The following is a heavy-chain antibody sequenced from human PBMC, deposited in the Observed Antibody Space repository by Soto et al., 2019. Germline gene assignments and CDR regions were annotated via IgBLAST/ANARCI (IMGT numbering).Heavy chain of an antibody. V-gene: IGHV3-74*01. CDR1: GFTFSSYW. D-gene: IGHD2-15*01. CDR2: INSDGSST. Sequence: EVQLVESGGGLVQPGGSLRLSCAASGFTFSSYWMHWVRQAPGKGLVWVSRINSDGSSTSYADSVKGRFTISRDNAKNTLYLQRYSLRAEDTAVYYCVRTSLVVAAATREDYWGQGTLVTVSS. J-gene: IGHJ4*02. CDR3: VRTSLVVAAATREDY.